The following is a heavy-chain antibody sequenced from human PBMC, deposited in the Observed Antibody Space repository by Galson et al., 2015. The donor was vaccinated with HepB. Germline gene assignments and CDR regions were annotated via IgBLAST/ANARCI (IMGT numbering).Heavy chain of an antibody. Sequence: TLSLTCAVSGGSISSGGYSWSWIRQPPGKGLEWIGYIYHSGSTYYNPSLKSRVTISVDRSKNQFSLKLSSVTAADTAVYYCARGGGRDGYNSAFDIWGQGTMVTVSS. D-gene: IGHD5-24*01. J-gene: IGHJ3*02. CDR1: GGSISSGGYS. CDR3: ARGGGRDGYNSAFDI. V-gene: IGHV4-30-2*01. CDR2: IYHSGST.